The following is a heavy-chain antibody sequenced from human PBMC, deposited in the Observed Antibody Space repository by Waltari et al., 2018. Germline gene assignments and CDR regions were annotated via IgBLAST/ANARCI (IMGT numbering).Heavy chain of an antibody. J-gene: IGHJ5*02. CDR2: IIPIFGTS. Sequence: QVQLVQTGADVKKPGTSEKVACKASGNHISTYTFSWVRQAPGQGLEWMGRIIPIFGTSNYSAKFQGRVTITADTSTSTAYMELSGLRSEDTAVYYCATSGHCAGSRCYPNWFDPWGPGTLVTVSS. D-gene: IGHD2-21*01. V-gene: IGHV1-69*08. CDR3: ATSGHCAGSRCYPNWFDP. CDR1: GNHISTYT.